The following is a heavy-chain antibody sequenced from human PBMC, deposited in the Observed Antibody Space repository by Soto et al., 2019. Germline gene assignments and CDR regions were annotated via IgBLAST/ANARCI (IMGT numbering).Heavy chain of an antibody. CDR1: GFTFSSYS. V-gene: IGHV3-48*02. D-gene: IGHD2-2*01. CDR3: ARGIVVVPAAIYYYYYGMDV. CDR2: ISSSSSTI. J-gene: IGHJ6*02. Sequence: GGSLRLSCAASGFTFSSYSMNWVRQAPGKGLEWVSYISSSSSTIYYADSVKGRFTISRDNAKNSLYLQMNSLRDEDTAVYYCARGIVVVPAAIYYYYYGMDVWGQRTTVTVSS.